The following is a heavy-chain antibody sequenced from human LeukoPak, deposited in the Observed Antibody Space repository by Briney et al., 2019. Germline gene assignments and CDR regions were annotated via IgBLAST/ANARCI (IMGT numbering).Heavy chain of an antibody. V-gene: IGHV4-38-2*01. Sequence: SETLSLTCAVSGYSISSGYYWGWIRQPPGKRLEWIGSIYHSGSTYYNPSLKSRVSISVDTSKNHFSLKLSSVTAADTAVYYCARGCGIVGATVHPGDYWGQGTLVTVSS. CDR1: GYSISSGYY. CDR2: IYHSGST. CDR3: ARGCGIVGATVHPGDY. D-gene: IGHD1-26*01. J-gene: IGHJ4*02.